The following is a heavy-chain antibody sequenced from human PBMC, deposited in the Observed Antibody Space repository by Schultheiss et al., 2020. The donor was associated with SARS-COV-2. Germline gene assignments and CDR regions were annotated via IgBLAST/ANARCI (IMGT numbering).Heavy chain of an antibody. V-gene: IGHV3-7*01. D-gene: IGHD5-24*01. CDR2: IKQDGSEK. CDR3: ARDRLEMATIMGVLLGHAFDI. J-gene: IGHJ3*02. CDR1: GFTFSSYW. Sequence: GESLKISCAASGFTFSSYWMSWVRQAPGKGLEWVANIKQDGSEKYYVDSVKGRFTIYRDNAKNSLYLQMNSLRAEDTAVYYCARDRLEMATIMGVLLGHAFDIWGQGTMVTVSS.